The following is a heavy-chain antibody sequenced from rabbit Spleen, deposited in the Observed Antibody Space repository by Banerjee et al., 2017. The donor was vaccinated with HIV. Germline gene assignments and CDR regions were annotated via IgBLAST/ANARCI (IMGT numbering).Heavy chain of an antibody. CDR3: VRDQAGDADYGPYFLNL. V-gene: IGHV1S45*01. CDR1: GFSFSSSYW. CDR2: IYISGGST. D-gene: IGHD2-1*01. Sequence: QEQLEESGGDLVKPEGSLTLTCTASGFSFSSSYWICWVRQAPGKGLEWIACIYISGGSTYYASWAKGRFTISETSSTTVTLQMTSLTAADTATYFCVRDQAGDADYGPYFLNLWGQGPLVTVS. J-gene: IGHJ4*01.